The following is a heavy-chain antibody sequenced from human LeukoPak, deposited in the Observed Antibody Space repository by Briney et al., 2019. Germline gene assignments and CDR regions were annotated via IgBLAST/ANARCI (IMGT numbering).Heavy chain of an antibody. D-gene: IGHD3-3*01. CDR3: VREPYYDFWSGPPAYYFDY. CDR2: IYTGGST. Sequence: SETLSLTCTVSGGSISSGSYYWSWIRQPAGKGLEWIGRIYTGGSTNYNPSLKSRVTISVDTSKNQFSLKLSSVTAADTAVYYCVREPYYDFWSGPPAYYFDYWGQGTLVTVSS. V-gene: IGHV4-61*02. CDR1: GGSISSGSYY. J-gene: IGHJ4*02.